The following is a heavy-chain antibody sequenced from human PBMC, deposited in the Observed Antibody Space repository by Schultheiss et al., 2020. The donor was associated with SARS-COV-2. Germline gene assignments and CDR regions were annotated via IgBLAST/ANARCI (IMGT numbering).Heavy chain of an antibody. V-gene: IGHV1-2*02. CDR2: INPNSGGT. CDR1: GYTFTSYY. J-gene: IGHJ6*02. D-gene: IGHD6-13*01. Sequence: ASVKVSCKASGYTFTSYYMHWVRQAPGQGLEWMGWINPNSGGTNYAQKLQGRVTMTTDTSTSTAYMELRSLRSDDTAVYYCGVSSSWYANYYYGMDVWGQGTTVTVSS. CDR3: GVSSSWYANYYYGMDV.